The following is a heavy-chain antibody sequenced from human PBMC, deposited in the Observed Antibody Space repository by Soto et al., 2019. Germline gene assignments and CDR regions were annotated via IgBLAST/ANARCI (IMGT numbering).Heavy chain of an antibody. CDR1: GGSISDYY. D-gene: IGHD6-19*01. CDR2: IYHTT. V-gene: IGHV4-59*01. CDR3: ARTSPVAGGFDY. Sequence: QVQLQESGPGLVKPSETLSLTCTVSGGSISDYYWSWIRQPPGKVLEWIGYIYHTTNYNPSLKSRVPISVNTSKNPFSLKVTTVTAADTAVYYCARTSPVAGGFDYWGQGTLVTVSS. J-gene: IGHJ4*02.